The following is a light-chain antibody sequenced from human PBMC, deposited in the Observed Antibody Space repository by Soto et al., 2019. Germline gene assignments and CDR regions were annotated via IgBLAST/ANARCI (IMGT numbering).Light chain of an antibody. Sequence: QSVLTQPASVSGSPGQSITISCTGSNNDVGAYNYVSWYQQHPGKAPTTMIYDVSNRPSGVSNRFSGSKSGNTASLTISGLQAEDEADYSCSSYTTSSSVVFGGGTKVTVL. CDR2: DVS. V-gene: IGLV2-14*01. J-gene: IGLJ2*01. CDR1: NNDVGAYNY. CDR3: SSYTTSSSVV.